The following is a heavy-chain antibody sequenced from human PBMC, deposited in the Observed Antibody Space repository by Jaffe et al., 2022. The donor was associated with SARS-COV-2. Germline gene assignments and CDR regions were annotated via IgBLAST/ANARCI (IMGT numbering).Heavy chain of an antibody. J-gene: IGHJ4*02. CDR2: IYYSGST. CDR3: ARDSPPGYSSGYFDY. CDR1: GGSISSYY. Sequence: QVQLQESGPGLVKPSETLSLTCTVSGGSISSYYWSWIRQPPGKGLEWIGYIYYSGSTNYNPSLKSRVTISVDTSKNQFSLKLSSVTAADTAVYYCARDSPPGYSSGYFDYWGQGTLVTVSS. V-gene: IGHV4-59*01. D-gene: IGHD6-19*01.